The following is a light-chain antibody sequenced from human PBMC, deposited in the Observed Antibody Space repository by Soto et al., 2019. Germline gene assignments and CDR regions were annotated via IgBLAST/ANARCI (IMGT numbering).Light chain of an antibody. CDR1: KLGNKY. V-gene: IGLV3-1*01. J-gene: IGLJ3*02. CDR3: QAWDSSTGV. Sequence: SYKLTQPPSVSVSPGQTASITCSGDKLGNKYVCWYQQKPGQSPVLVIHQDNKRPSGIPERFSGSNSGNTATLTISGTQAMDEADYYCQAWDSSTGVFGGGTKLTVL. CDR2: QDN.